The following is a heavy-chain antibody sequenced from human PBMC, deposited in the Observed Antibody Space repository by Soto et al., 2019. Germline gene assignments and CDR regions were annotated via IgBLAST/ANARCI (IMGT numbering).Heavy chain of an antibody. Sequence: EVQLVETGGGLIQPGGSLRLSCAASGFTVSGRYITWVRQAPGKGLEWVSVIYSGGSTYYADSVKDRFTISRDNSKNTLYLQMISLRVEDTAVYYCATVRISRYFDLWGRGALVTVSS. D-gene: IGHD2-15*01. CDR2: IYSGGST. CDR3: ATVRISRYFDL. J-gene: IGHJ2*01. CDR1: GFTVSGRY. V-gene: IGHV3-53*02.